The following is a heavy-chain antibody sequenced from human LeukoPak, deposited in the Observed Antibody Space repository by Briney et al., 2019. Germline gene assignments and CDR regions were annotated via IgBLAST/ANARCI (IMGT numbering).Heavy chain of an antibody. Sequence: GGSLRLSCAASGFTFSSYSMNWVRQAPGKGLEWVAVIWYGGSNKYYADSVKGRFTISRDNSKNTLYLQRNSLRAEDTAVYYCAKGTGFATLDYWGQGTLVTVSS. CDR2: IWYGGSNK. CDR1: GFTFSSYS. D-gene: IGHD3/OR15-3a*01. CDR3: AKGTGFATLDY. J-gene: IGHJ4*02. V-gene: IGHV3-33*08.